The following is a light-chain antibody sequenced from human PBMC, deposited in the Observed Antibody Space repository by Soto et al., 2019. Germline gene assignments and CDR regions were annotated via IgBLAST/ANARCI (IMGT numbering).Light chain of an antibody. CDR2: DVS. CDR1: SSDVGGYNS. Sequence: QSALTQPRSVSGSPGQSVTISCTGTSSDVGGYNSVSWYQQHPGKAPKLMIFDVSKRPSGVPDRFSGSKSGNTASLTISGLQAEDEGDYYCCSYAGSFVVFGGGTKVIVL. CDR3: CSYAGSFVV. J-gene: IGLJ2*01. V-gene: IGLV2-11*01.